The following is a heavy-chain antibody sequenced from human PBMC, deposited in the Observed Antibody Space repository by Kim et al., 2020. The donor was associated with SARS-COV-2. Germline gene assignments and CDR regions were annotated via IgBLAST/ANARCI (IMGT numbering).Heavy chain of an antibody. D-gene: IGHD3-22*01. CDR3: ARDPLPYYNDSSGYYYEYYFDY. J-gene: IGHJ4*02. CDR1: GFTFSSYW. Sequence: GGSLRLSCAASGFTFSSYWMSWVRQAPGKGLEWVANIKQGESDKYYVDSVKGRFTISRDNPKNSLYLQMNSLRAEDTAVYYCARDPLPYYNDSSGYYYEYYFDYWRQGTLVSVPS. CDR2: IKQGESDK. V-gene: IGHV3-7*01.